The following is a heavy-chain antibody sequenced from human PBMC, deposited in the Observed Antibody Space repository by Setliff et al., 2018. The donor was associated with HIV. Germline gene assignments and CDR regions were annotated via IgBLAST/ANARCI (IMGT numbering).Heavy chain of an antibody. Sequence: ASVKVSCKASGYTFSDYDVAWVRQAPGQGLEWMGYISAGTGNPTYAQGFTGRFVFYWDTSVRTAYLQINSLEAEDTAVYYCARDRRVGSYDYWGQGALVTVSS. CDR3: ARDRRVGSYDY. V-gene: IGHV7-4-1*02. CDR2: ISAGTGNP. J-gene: IGHJ4*02. D-gene: IGHD1-26*01. CDR1: GYTFSDYD.